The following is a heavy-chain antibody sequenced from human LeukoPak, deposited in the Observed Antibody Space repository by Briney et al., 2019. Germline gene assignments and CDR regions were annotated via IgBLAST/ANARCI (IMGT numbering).Heavy chain of an antibody. D-gene: IGHD3-3*01. CDR3: AREGGFYRPLDY. J-gene: IGHJ4*02. V-gene: IGHV4-4*02. CDR1: GGSVINTNW. CDR2: VHLDGRT. Sequence: SETLSLTCGVSGGSVINTNWWTWVGQPPGKGLEWIGEVHLDGRTNYNRSLESRLTMSVDVSENQVSLKLTSVTAADTAVYYCAREGGFYRPLDYSGQGTLVTVSS.